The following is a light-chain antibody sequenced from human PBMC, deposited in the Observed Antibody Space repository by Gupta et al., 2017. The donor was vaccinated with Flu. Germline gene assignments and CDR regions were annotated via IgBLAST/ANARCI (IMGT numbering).Light chain of an antibody. CDR2: GAF. CDR1: QNISSRF. J-gene: IGKJ1*01. CDR3: HHQGYSPWT. V-gene: IGKV3-20*01. Sequence: EIVLTQSPGTLSLSPGESGTLSCWASQNISSRFLAWYQQKLGQAPRLLMYGAFNRATGIPDRFSGSGSGTDFTLTITRLEPEDFAVYCCHHQGYSPWTFGQGTKVEIK.